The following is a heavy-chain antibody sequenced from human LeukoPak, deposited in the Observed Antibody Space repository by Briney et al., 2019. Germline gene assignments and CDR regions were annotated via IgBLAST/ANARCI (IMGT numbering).Heavy chain of an antibody. CDR2: IYTSGNT. J-gene: IGHJ5*02. Sequence: SETLSLTCTVSGVSISSSNSYWNWIRQPAGKGLEWIGRIYTSGNTNYNPSLKSRVTISVDTSKNQFSLKLSSVTAADTAVYYCARGRQITIFGVVIFPAGWFDPWGQGTLVTVSS. V-gene: IGHV4-61*02. CDR3: ARGRQITIFGVVIFPAGWFDP. D-gene: IGHD3-3*01. CDR1: GVSISSSNSY.